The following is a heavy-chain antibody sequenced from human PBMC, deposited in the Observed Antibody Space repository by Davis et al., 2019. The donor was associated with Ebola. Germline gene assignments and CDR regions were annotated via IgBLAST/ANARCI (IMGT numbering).Heavy chain of an antibody. Sequence: GESLKISCKGSGYTFTNYWIGWVRQMPGRGLEWMGIIYPSDSDTKYSPSFRGQVTISADKSISTAYLQWSSLKASDTAMYYCARSPGPAAIWGMDVWGQGTTVTVSS. CDR1: GYTFTNYW. CDR3: ARSPGPAAIWGMDV. J-gene: IGHJ6*02. CDR2: IYPSDSDT. V-gene: IGHV5-51*01. D-gene: IGHD2-2*02.